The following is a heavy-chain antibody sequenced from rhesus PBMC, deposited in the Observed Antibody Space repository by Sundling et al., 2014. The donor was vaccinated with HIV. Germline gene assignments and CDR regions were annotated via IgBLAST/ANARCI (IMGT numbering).Heavy chain of an antibody. J-gene: IGHJ4*01. V-gene: IGHV3-59*01. D-gene: IGHD7-45*01. Sequence: EVQLVESGGGLAKPGGSLRLSCRVSGFSFSDYYMHWVRQAPGKGLEWVSGISYTGGSTYYGDSVKGRFTISRENAKNTLYLQMDSLRAEDTAVYYCARDGPWGSGYYFDYWGQGVLVTVSS. CDR2: ISYTGGST. CDR1: GFSFSDYY. CDR3: ARDGPWGSGYYFDY.